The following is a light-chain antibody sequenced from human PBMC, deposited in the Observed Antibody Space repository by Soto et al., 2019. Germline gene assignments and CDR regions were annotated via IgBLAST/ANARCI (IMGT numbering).Light chain of an antibody. CDR1: SSDIGGYNY. Sequence: QSVLTQPASVSGSPGQSITISCTGTSSDIGGYNYVSSYQQHPGKAPQLMIYDVSNRPSGLSNRFSGSKSVNTASLTISGLQAEDAADYYCSSYTTISTVVFGGGTKLTVL. CDR3: SSYTTISTVV. V-gene: IGLV2-14*03. J-gene: IGLJ2*01. CDR2: DVS.